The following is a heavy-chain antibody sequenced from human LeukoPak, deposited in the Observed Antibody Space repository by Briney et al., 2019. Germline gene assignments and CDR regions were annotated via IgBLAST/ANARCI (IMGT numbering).Heavy chain of an antibody. Sequence: ASVKVSCKASGYTFTGYYMHWVRQAPGQGLEWMGRINPNSGGTNYAQKFQGRVTMTRDTSISTAYMELSRLRSDDTAVYYCARDRDSSGYYYHAFDIWGQGTMVTVSS. J-gene: IGHJ3*02. V-gene: IGHV1-2*06. D-gene: IGHD3-22*01. CDR3: ARDRDSSGYYYHAFDI. CDR1: GYTFTGYY. CDR2: INPNSGGT.